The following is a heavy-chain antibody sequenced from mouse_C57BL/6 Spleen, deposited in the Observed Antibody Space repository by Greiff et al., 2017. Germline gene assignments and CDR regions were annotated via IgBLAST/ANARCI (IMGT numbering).Heavy chain of an antibody. CDR3: TGNKGYYAMDY. D-gene: IGHD5-2*01. J-gene: IGHJ4*01. Sequence: EVMLVESGGGLVQPGGSMKLSCVASGFTFSNYWMNWVRQSPEKGLEWVAQIRLKSDNYASHYAESVKGRFTISRDDSKSSVYLQMNNLRAEDTGIYYCTGNKGYYAMDYWGQGTSVTVSS. CDR2: IRLKSDNYAS. V-gene: IGHV6-3*01. CDR1: GFTFSNYW.